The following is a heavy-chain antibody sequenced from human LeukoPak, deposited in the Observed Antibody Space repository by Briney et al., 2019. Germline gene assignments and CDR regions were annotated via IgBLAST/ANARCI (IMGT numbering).Heavy chain of an antibody. J-gene: IGHJ4*02. D-gene: IGHD6-25*01. Sequence: ASVKVSCKASGYTFTSYGISWVRQAPGQGLEWMGWISAYNGNTNNAQKPQGRVTMTTDTTTSTAYMELRSLRSDDTAVYYCARDPGGTVADYWGQGTLVTVSS. CDR1: GYTFTSYG. V-gene: IGHV1-18*01. CDR2: ISAYNGNT. CDR3: ARDPGGTVADY.